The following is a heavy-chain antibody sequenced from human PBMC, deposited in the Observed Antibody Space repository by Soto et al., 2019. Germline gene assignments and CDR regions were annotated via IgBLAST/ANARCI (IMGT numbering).Heavy chain of an antibody. V-gene: IGHV4-39*01. Sequence: SETLSLTCTVSGDSISSGSYYWGWIRQPSGKGLEWIGSIHYSGSTCYNPSLESRVTVSVDTTKNQFSLKLSSVTATDTAVYYCARSNLGEFYWGQGTLVTVSS. J-gene: IGHJ4*02. CDR3: ARSNLGEFY. D-gene: IGHD3-16*01. CDR2: IHYSGST. CDR1: GDSISSGSYY.